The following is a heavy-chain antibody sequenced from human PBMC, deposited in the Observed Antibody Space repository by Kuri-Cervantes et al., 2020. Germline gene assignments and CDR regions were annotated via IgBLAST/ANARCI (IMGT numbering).Heavy chain of an antibody. V-gene: IGHV3-33*08. CDR2: IWYDGSNK. CDR1: GFTSSSYG. D-gene: IGHD6-25*01. CDR3: ARDALAGGFGYGMDV. Sequence: GGSLRLSCAASGFTSSSYGMHWVRQAPGKGLEWVAVIWYDGSNKYYADSVKGRFTISRDNSKNTLYLQMNSLRAEDTAVYYCARDALAGGFGYGMDVWGQGTTVTVSS. J-gene: IGHJ6*02.